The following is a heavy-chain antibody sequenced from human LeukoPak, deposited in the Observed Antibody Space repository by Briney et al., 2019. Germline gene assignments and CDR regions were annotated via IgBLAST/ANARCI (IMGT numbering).Heavy chain of an antibody. Sequence: SETLSLTCTVSGGSISSYYWSWIRQPAGKGLEWIGRIYTSGSTNYNPSLKSRVTMSVDTSKNQFSLKLSSVTAADTAVYYCARDQYDWNDPVDAFDIWGQGTMVTVSS. CDR3: ARDQYDWNDPVDAFDI. V-gene: IGHV4-4*07. D-gene: IGHD1-20*01. J-gene: IGHJ3*02. CDR1: GGSISSYY. CDR2: IYTSGST.